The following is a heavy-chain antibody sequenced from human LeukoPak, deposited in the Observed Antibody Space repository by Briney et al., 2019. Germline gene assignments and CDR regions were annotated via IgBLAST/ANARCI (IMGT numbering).Heavy chain of an antibody. CDR2: INQDGSKK. CDR1: GFTFTDYW. V-gene: IGHV3-7*01. J-gene: IGHJ4*02. CDR3: ARGQTLTF. Sequence: GGSLRLSCTTSGFTFTDYWMTWVRQAPGKGLEWVANINQDGSKKFYVDSVKGRFTISRDNAKNALYLQMKSLRAEDTGVYFCARGQTLTFWGQGTLVTVSS.